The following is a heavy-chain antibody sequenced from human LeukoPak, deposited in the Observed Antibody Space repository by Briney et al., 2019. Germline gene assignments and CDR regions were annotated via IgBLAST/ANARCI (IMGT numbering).Heavy chain of an antibody. CDR1: GGSISSGSYY. D-gene: IGHD1-26*01. Sequence: SQTLSLTCTVSGGSISSGSYYWSWIRQPAGKGLEWIGRIYTSGSTNYNPSLKSRVTISVDTSKNQFSLKLSSVTAADTAVYYCARAVSYSAAWYYYYYMDVWGKGTTVTVSS. CDR3: ARAVSYSAAWYYYYYMDV. V-gene: IGHV4-61*02. CDR2: IYTSGST. J-gene: IGHJ6*03.